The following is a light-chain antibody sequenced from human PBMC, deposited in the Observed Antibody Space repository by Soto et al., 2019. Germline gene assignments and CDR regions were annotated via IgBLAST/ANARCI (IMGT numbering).Light chain of an antibody. CDR1: QNITKF. CDR3: QQTYTAPGT. Sequence: DIQMTQSPSSLSSSVGDRVTVTCRPSQNITKFLNWYQERPGKAPKVLIHVTSNLANGVPSRFSGSGSGTYFTLTISRLQPEDFATYYCQQTYTAPGTFGQGTRVEV. CDR2: VTS. V-gene: IGKV1-39*01. J-gene: IGKJ1*01.